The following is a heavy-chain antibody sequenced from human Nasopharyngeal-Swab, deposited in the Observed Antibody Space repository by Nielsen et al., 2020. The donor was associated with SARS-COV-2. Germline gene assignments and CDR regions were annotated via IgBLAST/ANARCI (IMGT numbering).Heavy chain of an antibody. D-gene: IGHD6-13*01. Sequence: GAVKVSCKASGCTFTGYYMHWVRQAPGQGLEWMGRINPNSGGTNYAQKFQGRVTMTRDTSISTAYMELSRLRSDDTAVYYCARDWEQQHDAFDIWGQGTMVTVSS. J-gene: IGHJ3*02. CDR3: ARDWEQQHDAFDI. V-gene: IGHV1-2*06. CDR2: INPNSGGT. CDR1: GCTFTGYY.